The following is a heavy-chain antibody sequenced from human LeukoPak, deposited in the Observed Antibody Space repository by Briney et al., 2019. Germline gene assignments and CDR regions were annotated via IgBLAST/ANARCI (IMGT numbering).Heavy chain of an antibody. CDR1: GYSISSGYY. Sequence: KSSETLPLTCTVSGYSISSGYYWCWLRQPPGKRLEWVGSMYHSGSTYYNPSLKSRVTISVDTSKNQFSLKLRSVTAADTAVYYCARDSRHYYDSSGYSYYFDYWGQGTLVTVSS. CDR3: ARDSRHYYDSSGYSYYFDY. V-gene: IGHV4-38-2*02. CDR2: MYHSGST. D-gene: IGHD3-22*01. J-gene: IGHJ4*02.